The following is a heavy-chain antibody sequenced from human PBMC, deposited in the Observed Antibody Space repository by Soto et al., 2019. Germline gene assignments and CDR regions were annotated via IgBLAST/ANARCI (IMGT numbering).Heavy chain of an antibody. CDR3: ARDRRDGYNYHYYYGMDV. CDR2: ISYDGSNK. Sequence: QVQLVESGGGVVQPGRSLSLSCAASGFTFSSYAMHWVRQAPGKGLEWVAVISYDGSNKYYADSVKGRFTISRDNSKNTLYLQMNSLRAEDTAVYYCARDRRDGYNYHYYYGMDVWGQGTTVTVSS. CDR1: GFTFSSYA. V-gene: IGHV3-30-3*01. D-gene: IGHD5-12*01. J-gene: IGHJ6*02.